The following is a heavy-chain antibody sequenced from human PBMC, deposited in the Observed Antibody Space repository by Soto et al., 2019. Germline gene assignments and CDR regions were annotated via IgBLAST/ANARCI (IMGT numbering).Heavy chain of an antibody. D-gene: IGHD1-26*01. CDR1: GYTFTGDY. J-gene: IGHJ4*02. CDR2: INPKSGYT. Sequence: QVHLVQSGAEVKKPGASVSVSCKASGYTFTGDYLHWVRQAPGQGLEWMAWINPKSGYTKSAQKFQARVTLTRDTSISTAYMELRSLRSEDTAVYFCARYTGSNSLFDSWGQGTLVTVSS. CDR3: ARYTGSNSLFDS. V-gene: IGHV1-2*02.